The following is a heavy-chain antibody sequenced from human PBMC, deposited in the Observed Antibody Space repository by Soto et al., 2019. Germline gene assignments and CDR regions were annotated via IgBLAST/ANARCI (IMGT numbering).Heavy chain of an antibody. CDR3: ARDLGYCSTTTCYPYFDP. CDR2: IYYSGNT. Sequence: QVQLQESGPGLVKPSETLSLTCTVSGGSISSFYWSWIRQPPGKGLEWIGYIYYSGNTNYNPSLKSPVTISVDTANNQFSLELGSFTAADTAVYYCARDLGYCSTTTCYPYFDPWGQGTLVTVSS. CDR1: GGSISSFY. D-gene: IGHD2-2*01. J-gene: IGHJ5*02. V-gene: IGHV4-59*12.